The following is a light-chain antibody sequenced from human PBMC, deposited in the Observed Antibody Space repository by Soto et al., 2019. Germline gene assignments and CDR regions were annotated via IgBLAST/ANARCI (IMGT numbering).Light chain of an antibody. CDR1: QTISSW. CDR3: QHYNSYSEA. J-gene: IGKJ2*01. Sequence: VRMPQSKYTLSGSLGGRFTLACGASQTISSWLAWYQQKPGKAPRLLIYKASTLKSGVPSRFSGSGSGTEFTLTISSLQPDDFATYYCQHYNSYSEAFG. V-gene: IGKV1-5*03. CDR2: KAS.